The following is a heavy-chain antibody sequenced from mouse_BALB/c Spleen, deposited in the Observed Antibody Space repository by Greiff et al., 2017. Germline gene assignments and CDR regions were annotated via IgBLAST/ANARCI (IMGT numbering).Heavy chain of an antibody. Sequence: QVQLQQSGAELVRPGVSVKISCKGSGYTFTDYAMHWVKQSHAKSLEWIGVISTYYGDASYNQKFKGKATMTVDKSSSTAYMELARLTSEDSAIYYCARKGFAYWGQGTLVTVSA. V-gene: IGHV1S137*01. J-gene: IGHJ3*01. CDR3: ARKGFAY. CDR2: ISTYYGDA. CDR1: GYTFTDYA.